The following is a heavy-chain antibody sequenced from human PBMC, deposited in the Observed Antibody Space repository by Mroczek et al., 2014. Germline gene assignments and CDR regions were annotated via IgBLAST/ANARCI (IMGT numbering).Heavy chain of an antibody. CDR1: GGSFSGYY. CDR3: ARDKGGDCSSTSCYLGVDWFDP. Sequence: QVQLQQWGAGLLKPSETLSLTCAVYGGSFSGYYWSWIRQPPGKGLEWIGEINHSGSTNYNPSLKSRVTISVDTSKNQFSLKLSSVTAADTAVYYCARDKGGDCSSTSCYLGVDWFDPWGQGTLVTVSS. CDR2: INHSGST. J-gene: IGHJ5*02. D-gene: IGHD2-2*01. V-gene: IGHV4-34*01.